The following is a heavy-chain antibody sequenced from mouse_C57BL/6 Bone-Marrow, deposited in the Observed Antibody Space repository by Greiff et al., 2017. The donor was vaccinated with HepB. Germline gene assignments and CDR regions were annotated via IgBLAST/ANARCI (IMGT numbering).Heavy chain of an antibody. CDR2: INPNNGGT. Sequence: EVQLQESGPELVKPGASVKIPCKASGYTFTDYNMDWVKQSHGKSLEWIGDINPNNGGTIYNQKFKGKATLTVDKSSSTAYMELRSLTSEDTAVYYCAMLGPFAYWGQGTLVTVSA. D-gene: IGHD4-1*01. J-gene: IGHJ3*01. V-gene: IGHV1-18*01. CDR3: AMLGPFAY. CDR1: GYTFTDYN.